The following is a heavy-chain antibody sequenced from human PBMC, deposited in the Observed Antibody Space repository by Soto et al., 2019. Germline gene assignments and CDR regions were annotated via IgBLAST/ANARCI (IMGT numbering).Heavy chain of an antibody. CDR2: IYYSGST. CDR3: ARARDGYKLGHFDY. V-gene: IGHV4-59*01. D-gene: IGHD5-12*01. J-gene: IGHJ4*02. Sequence: SETLSLTCTVSGGSISSYYWSWIRQPPGKGLEWIGYIYYSGSTNYNPSLKSRVTISVDTSKNQFSLKLSSVTAADTAVYYCARARDGYKLGHFDYWGQGTLVTVSS. CDR1: GGSISSYY.